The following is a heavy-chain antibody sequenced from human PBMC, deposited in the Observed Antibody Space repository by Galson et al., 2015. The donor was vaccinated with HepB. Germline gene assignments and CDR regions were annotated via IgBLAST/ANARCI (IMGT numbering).Heavy chain of an antibody. CDR2: IYTGGST. D-gene: IGHD3-10*01. CDR3: ARGGEGFGEPTFDY. CDR1: GGSISSYY. Sequence: LSLTCTVSGGSISSYYWSWIRQPAGKGLEWIGRIYTGGSTNYNPSLKSRVTMSVDTSKNQFSLKLSSVTAADTAVYYCARGGEGFGEPTFDYWGQGTLVTVSS. J-gene: IGHJ4*02. V-gene: IGHV4-4*07.